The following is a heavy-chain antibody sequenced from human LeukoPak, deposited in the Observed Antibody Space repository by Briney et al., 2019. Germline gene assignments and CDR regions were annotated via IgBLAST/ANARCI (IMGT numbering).Heavy chain of an antibody. Sequence: PSETLSLTCTVSGGSVSSGSYYWSWIRQPPGKGLEWIGYIYYSGSTNYNPSLKSRVTISVDTSKNQFSLKLSSVTAADTAVYYCARVGVVDTAMVDVFDSWGQGTLVTVSS. D-gene: IGHD5-18*01. CDR1: GGSVSSGSYY. CDR2: IYYSGST. J-gene: IGHJ4*02. CDR3: ARVGVVDTAMVDVFDS. V-gene: IGHV4-61*01.